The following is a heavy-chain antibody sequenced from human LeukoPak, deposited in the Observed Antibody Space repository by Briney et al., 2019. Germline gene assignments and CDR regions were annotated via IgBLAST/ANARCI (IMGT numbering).Heavy chain of an antibody. CDR1: GGSINSHTFY. V-gene: IGHV4-39*01. J-gene: IGHJ6*03. Sequence: PSETLSLTCTVSGGSINSHTFYWAWIRQPPGKGLEWIGNIYYSGSTYYNPSLKSRVTISITTSKNQFSLNLTSVSAADRAVYYCARMVRGIILGPNYYSYSIAVWRKGATVTVSS. CDR2: IYYSGST. CDR3: ARMVRGIILGPNYYSYSIAV. D-gene: IGHD3-10*01.